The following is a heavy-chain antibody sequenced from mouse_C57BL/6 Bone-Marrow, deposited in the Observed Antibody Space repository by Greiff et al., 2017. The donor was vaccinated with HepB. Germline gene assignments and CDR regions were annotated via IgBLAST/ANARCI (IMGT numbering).Heavy chain of an antibody. CDR2: ISSGSSTI. D-gene: IGHD1-1*01. J-gene: IGHJ2*01. CDR1: GFTFSDYG. V-gene: IGHV5-17*01. CDR3: ARGTTVVAGFDY. Sequence: EVKLMESGGGLVKPGGSLKLSCAASGFTFSDYGMHWGRQAPEKGLEWVAYISSGSSTIYYADTVKGRFTISRDNAKNTLFLQMTSLRSEDTALYYCARGTTVVAGFDYWGQGTTLTVSS.